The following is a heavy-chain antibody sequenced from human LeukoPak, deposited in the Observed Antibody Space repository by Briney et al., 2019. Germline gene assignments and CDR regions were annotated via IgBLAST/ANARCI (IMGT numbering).Heavy chain of an antibody. Sequence: GGSLRLSCAASGFTFSSYVMTWVRQAPGKGLEWVSCISSSSTYRYYADSLKGRFTISGDNAKNSLYLQMNSLRAEDTAVYYCARAYFDILTGYRPDPFDIWGQGTMVTVSS. CDR2: ISSSSTYR. V-gene: IGHV3-21*01. D-gene: IGHD3-9*01. CDR3: ARAYFDILTGYRPDPFDI. CDR1: GFTFSSYV. J-gene: IGHJ3*02.